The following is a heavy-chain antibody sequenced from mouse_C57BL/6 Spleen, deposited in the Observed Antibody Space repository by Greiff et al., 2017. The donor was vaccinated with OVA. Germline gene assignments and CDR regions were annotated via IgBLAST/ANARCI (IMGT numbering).Heavy chain of an antibody. V-gene: IGHV1-53*01. D-gene: IGHD2-4*01. CDR1: GYTFTSYW. CDR2: INPSNGGP. CDR3: VYYDYDVPYYFDY. J-gene: IGHJ2*01. Sequence: QVQLQQSGTELVKPGASVKLSCKASGYTFTSYWMHWVKQRPGQGLEWIGNINPSNGGPNYNEKFKSKATLTVDKSSSTAYMQLSSLTSEDSAVYYCVYYDYDVPYYFDYWGQGTTLTVSS.